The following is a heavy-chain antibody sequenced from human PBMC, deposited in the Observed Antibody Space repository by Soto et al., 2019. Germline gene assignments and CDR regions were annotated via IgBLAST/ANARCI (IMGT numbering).Heavy chain of an antibody. J-gene: IGHJ4*02. Sequence: SETLSLTCTVSGGSMSSYYWTWLRQSPGRGLEWIGYIYYSGSTNYNPSLKSRVTISVDTSKNQFSLKLSSVTAADTAVYYCARADSSSWYWGQGTLVTVSS. V-gene: IGHV4-59*01. D-gene: IGHD6-13*01. CDR2: IYYSGST. CDR1: GGSMSSYY. CDR3: ARADSSSWY.